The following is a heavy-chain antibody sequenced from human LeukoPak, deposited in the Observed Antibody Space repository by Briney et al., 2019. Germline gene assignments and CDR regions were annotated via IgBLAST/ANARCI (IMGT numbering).Heavy chain of an antibody. V-gene: IGHV1-24*01. CDR1: GYTLTELS. CDR3: ARAGTAMSTLDY. J-gene: IGHJ4*02. D-gene: IGHD5-18*01. CDR2: FDPEDGET. Sequence: ASVKVSCKVSGYTLTELSMHWVRQAPGKGLEWMGGFDPEDGETIYAQKCQGRVTITADESTSTAYMELSSLRSEDTAVYYCARAGTAMSTLDYWGQGTLVTVSS.